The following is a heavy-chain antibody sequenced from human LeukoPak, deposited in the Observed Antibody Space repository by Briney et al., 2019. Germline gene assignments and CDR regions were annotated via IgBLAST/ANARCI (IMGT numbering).Heavy chain of an antibody. D-gene: IGHD5-24*01. CDR3: ARDLSRATIDS. J-gene: IGHJ4*02. V-gene: IGHV3-48*04. CDR1: GFTFSSYA. Sequence: QPGGSLRLSCAASGFTFSSYAMSWVRQAPGKGLEWVSYISSSGSTIYYADSVKGRFTISRDNAKNSLYLQMNSLRAEDTAVYYCARDLSRATIDSWGQGTLVTVSS. CDR2: ISSSGSTI.